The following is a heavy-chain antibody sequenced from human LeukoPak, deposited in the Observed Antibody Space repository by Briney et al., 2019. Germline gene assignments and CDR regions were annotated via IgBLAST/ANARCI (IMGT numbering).Heavy chain of an antibody. CDR2: IYYSGST. V-gene: IGHV4-39*07. CDR3: ARHLTEHYYGSGSYSWFDP. Sequence: SETLSLTCTVSGGSISSSSYYWGWIRQPPGKGLEWIGSIYYSGSTYYNPSLKSRVTISVDTSKNQFSLKLSSVTAADTAVYYCARHLTEHYYGSGSYSWFDPWGQGTLVTVSS. D-gene: IGHD3-10*01. CDR1: GGSISSSSYY. J-gene: IGHJ5*02.